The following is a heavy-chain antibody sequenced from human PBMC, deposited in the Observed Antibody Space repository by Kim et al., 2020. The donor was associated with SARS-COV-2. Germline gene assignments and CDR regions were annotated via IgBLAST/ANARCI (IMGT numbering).Heavy chain of an antibody. Sequence: GGSLRLSCAASGFTFSGSAMHWVRQASGKGLEWVGRIKSKPNSYATAYTASLKGRFTISRDDSKNTAYLQMNSLKTEDTAVYYCTRIALSDYGEIPFDYWGQGTLVTVSS. CDR3: TRIALSDYGEIPFDY. CDR2: IKSKPNSYAT. J-gene: IGHJ4*02. V-gene: IGHV3-73*01. CDR1: GFTFSGSA. D-gene: IGHD4-17*01.